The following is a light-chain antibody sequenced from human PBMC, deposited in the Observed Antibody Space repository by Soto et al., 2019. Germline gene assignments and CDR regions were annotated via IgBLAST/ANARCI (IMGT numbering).Light chain of an antibody. CDR3: QQFDTSSPRWT. J-gene: IGKJ1*01. CDR1: QSVSSSY. CDR2: GAS. Sequence: EIVLTQSPGTLSLSPGERATLSCRASQSVSSSYLAWYQQKPGQAPRLLIYGASNRATGIPDRFSGGGSGPAFTLTISRLEPEDLAVYYCQQFDTSSPRWTFGQGTKVEIK. V-gene: IGKV3-20*01.